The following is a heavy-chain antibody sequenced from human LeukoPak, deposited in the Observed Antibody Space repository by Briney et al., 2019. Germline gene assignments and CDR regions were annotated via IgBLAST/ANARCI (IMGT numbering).Heavy chain of an antibody. CDR3: ARKTLYGDYFDY. V-gene: IGHV4-39*01. D-gene: IGHD4-17*01. CDR2: IYYSGST. J-gene: IGHJ4*02. CDR1: GGSISSYY. Sequence: ETLSLTCTVSGGSISSYYWGWIRQPPGKGLEWIGSIYYSGSTYYNPSLKSRVTISVDTSKNQFSLKLSSVTAADTAVYYCARKTLYGDYFDYWGQGTLVTVSS.